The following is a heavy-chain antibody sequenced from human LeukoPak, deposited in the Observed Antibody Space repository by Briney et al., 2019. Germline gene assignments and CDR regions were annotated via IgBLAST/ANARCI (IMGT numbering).Heavy chain of an antibody. V-gene: IGHV3-7*01. CDR3: TRDDGYNRFYI. Sequence: GGSLRLSCAASGFTFSSFVMHWVRQAPGKGLEWVANINDDGKTTNHVDSVRGRFTISRDNTRNLLYLQMNSLRADDTAVYYCTRDDGYNRFYIWGQGTMVSVSS. D-gene: IGHD5-24*01. CDR2: INDDGKTT. J-gene: IGHJ3*02. CDR1: GFTFSSFV.